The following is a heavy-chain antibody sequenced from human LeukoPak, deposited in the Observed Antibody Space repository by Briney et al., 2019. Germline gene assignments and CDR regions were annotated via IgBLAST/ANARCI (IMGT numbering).Heavy chain of an antibody. D-gene: IGHD2-15*01. Sequence: ASVKVSCKASGYTFTSYYMHRVRQAPGQGLEWMGIINPSGGSTSYAQKFQGRVTMTRDTSTSTVYMELSSLRSEDTAVYYCASTLVAAAPFDHWGQGTLVTVSS. CDR3: ASTLVAAAPFDH. J-gene: IGHJ4*02. CDR2: INPSGGST. V-gene: IGHV1-46*01. CDR1: GYTFTSYY.